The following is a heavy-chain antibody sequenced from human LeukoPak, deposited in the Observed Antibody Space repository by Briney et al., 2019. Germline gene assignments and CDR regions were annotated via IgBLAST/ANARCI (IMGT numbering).Heavy chain of an antibody. CDR3: AKVARAYYYYMDV. CDR1: GFTVSGNY. CDR2: IYSGGST. J-gene: IGHJ6*03. Sequence: GGSLRLSCVASGFTVSGNYMSWVRQAPGKGLEWVSVIYSGGSTYYADSVKGRFTISRDNSKNTLYLQMNSLRAEDTAVYYCAKVARAYYYYMDVRGKGTTVTVSS. V-gene: IGHV3-53*01.